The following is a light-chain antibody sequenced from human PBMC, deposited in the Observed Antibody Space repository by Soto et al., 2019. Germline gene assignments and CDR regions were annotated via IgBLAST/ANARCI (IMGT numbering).Light chain of an antibody. Sequence: DIQLTQSPSFLSASVGDRVTITCRASQDISSFLAWYQQKAGKAPKLLIFAASTLQSGVPSRFSGSGSGTEVTLTISSLQPEDFATYYCQQLKTYPRTFGQGTKLEIK. J-gene: IGKJ2*01. CDR2: AAS. V-gene: IGKV1-9*01. CDR1: QDISSF. CDR3: QQLKTYPRT.